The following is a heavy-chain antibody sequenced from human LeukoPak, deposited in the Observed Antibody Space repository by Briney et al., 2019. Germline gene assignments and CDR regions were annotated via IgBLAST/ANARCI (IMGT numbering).Heavy chain of an antibody. CDR1: GFTFSSYA. J-gene: IGHJ5*02. CDR2: ISTSPSSM. Sequence: GGSLRLSCTASGFTFSSYAMNWVRQAPGKGLEWVSSISTSPSSMYYADSVKGRFTISRDNAKNSLYLQMSSLRDEDTAVYYCARGGTYCFNGCYGTNLWGQGTLVTVSS. CDR3: ARGGTYCFNGCYGTNL. V-gene: IGHV3-21*06. D-gene: IGHD2-2*01.